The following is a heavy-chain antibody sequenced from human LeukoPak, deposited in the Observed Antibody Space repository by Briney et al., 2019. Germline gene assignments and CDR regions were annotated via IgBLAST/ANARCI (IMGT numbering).Heavy chain of an antibody. CDR2: INHSGST. Sequence: SETLSLTCAVYGGSFSGYYWSWIRQPPGKGLELIGEINHSGSTNYNPSLKSRVTISVDTSKNQFSLKLSSVTAADTAVYYCASIFGVVTTFDYWGQGTLVTVSS. CDR1: GGSFSGYY. J-gene: IGHJ4*02. V-gene: IGHV4-34*01. D-gene: IGHD3-3*01. CDR3: ASIFGVVTTFDY.